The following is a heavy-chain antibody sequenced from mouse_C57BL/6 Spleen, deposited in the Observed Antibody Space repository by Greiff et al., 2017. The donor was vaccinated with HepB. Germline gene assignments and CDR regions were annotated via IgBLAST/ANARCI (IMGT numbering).Heavy chain of an antibody. CDR2: IDPSDSYT. CDR3: ARRPTYYDGSSYEDY. CDR1: GYTFTSYW. V-gene: IGHV1-50*01. D-gene: IGHD1-1*01. Sequence: QVQLQQPGAELVKPGASVKLSCKASGYTFTSYWMQWVKQRPGQGLEWIGEIDPSDSYTNYNQKFKGKATLTVDTSSSTAYMQLSSLTSEDSAVYYCARRPTYYDGSSYEDYWGQGISVTVSS. J-gene: IGHJ4*01.